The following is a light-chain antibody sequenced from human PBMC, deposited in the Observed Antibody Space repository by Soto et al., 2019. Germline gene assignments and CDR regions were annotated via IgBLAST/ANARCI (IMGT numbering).Light chain of an antibody. Sequence: IQMTQSPFSLSASVGDRVTITCRASQSISRDLNWYQQKPGKAPNLLIYAASTLESGVPSRFSGSGSGTDFTLTISSLQLEDFATYYCQQNYSTPLAFGGGTKVDIK. CDR1: QSISRD. CDR3: QQNYSTPLA. V-gene: IGKV1-39*01. J-gene: IGKJ4*01. CDR2: AAS.